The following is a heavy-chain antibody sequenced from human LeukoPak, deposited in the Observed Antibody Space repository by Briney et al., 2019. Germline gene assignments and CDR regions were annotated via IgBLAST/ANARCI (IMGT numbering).Heavy chain of an antibody. CDR1: GYTFTGYY. CDR2: INPNSGGT. Sequence: SEKVSCKASGYTFTGYYMHWVRQAPGQGLEWMGWINPNSGGTNYAQKFQGRVTMTRDTSISTAYMELSRLRSDDTAVYYCAREDDYDFWSGYLNWFDPWGQGTLVTVSS. D-gene: IGHD3-3*01. V-gene: IGHV1-2*02. CDR3: AREDDYDFWSGYLNWFDP. J-gene: IGHJ5*02.